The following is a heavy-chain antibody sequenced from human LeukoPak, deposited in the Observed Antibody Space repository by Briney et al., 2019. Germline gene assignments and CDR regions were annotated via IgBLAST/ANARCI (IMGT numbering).Heavy chain of an antibody. J-gene: IGHJ4*02. CDR3: AKDRAYGGYVGSFDY. V-gene: IGHV3-30*02. CDR1: GFTVSSNY. D-gene: IGHD5-12*01. Sequence: GGSLRLSCAASGFTVSSNYMSWVRQAPGRGLEWVAFIRYDGYNRFYADSVKGRFTISRDNSKNTLYLQMNSLRAEDTAVYYCAKDRAYGGYVGSFDYWGQGTLVTVSS. CDR2: IRYDGYNR.